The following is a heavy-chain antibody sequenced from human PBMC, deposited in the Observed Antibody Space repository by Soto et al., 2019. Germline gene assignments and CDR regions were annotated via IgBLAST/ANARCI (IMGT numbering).Heavy chain of an antibody. CDR2: ISGSGGST. CDR1: GFTFSSYA. V-gene: IGHV3-23*01. CDR3: ARDGYYYYYMDV. Sequence: GGSLRLSCAASGFTFSSYAMSWVRQAPGKGLEWVSAISGSGGSTYYADSVKGRFTISRDNSKNTLYLQMNSLRAEDTAVYYCARDGYYYYYMDVWGKGTTVTVSS. J-gene: IGHJ6*03.